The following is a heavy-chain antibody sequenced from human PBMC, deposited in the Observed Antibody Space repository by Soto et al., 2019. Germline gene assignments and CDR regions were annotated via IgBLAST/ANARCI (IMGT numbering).Heavy chain of an antibody. CDR2: ISSNSSYI. Sequence: GGSLRLSCAASGFTFGNYWMRWVRQAPGKGLEWVSNISSNSSYIYYADSVKGRFTISRDNAKNSLYLQMNSLRAEDTAVYYCARCYYDSSGYYSNAFDIWGQGTMVTVSS. J-gene: IGHJ3*02. CDR1: GFTFGNYW. CDR3: ARCYYDSSGYYSNAFDI. D-gene: IGHD3-22*01. V-gene: IGHV3-21*01.